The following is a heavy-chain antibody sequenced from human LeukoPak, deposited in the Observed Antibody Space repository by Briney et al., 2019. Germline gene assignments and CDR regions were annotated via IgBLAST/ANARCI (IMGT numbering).Heavy chain of an antibody. D-gene: IGHD6-6*01. J-gene: IGHJ4*02. Sequence: GGSLRLSCAASGFTFSSYGMHWVRQAPGKGLEGVAVISYDGSNKYYADSVKGRFTISRDNSKNTLYLQMNSLRAEDTAVYYCAKDSSSDRLDYWGQGTLVTVSS. CDR3: AKDSSSDRLDY. CDR2: ISYDGSNK. V-gene: IGHV3-30*18. CDR1: GFTFSSYG.